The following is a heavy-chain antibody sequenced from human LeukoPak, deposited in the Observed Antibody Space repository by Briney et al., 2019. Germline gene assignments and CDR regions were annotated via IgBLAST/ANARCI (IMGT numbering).Heavy chain of an antibody. CDR3: AKVTFYDSSGPFDY. D-gene: IGHD3-22*01. V-gene: IGHV3-23*01. Sequence: GGSLRLSCAASGFSFSSYAVSWVRQAPGKGLEWVSAISGSGGSTYYADSVKGRFTISRDNSKNTLYLQMNSLRAEDTAVYYCAKVTFYDSSGPFDYWGQGTLVTVSS. CDR2: ISGSGGST. J-gene: IGHJ4*02. CDR1: GFSFSSYA.